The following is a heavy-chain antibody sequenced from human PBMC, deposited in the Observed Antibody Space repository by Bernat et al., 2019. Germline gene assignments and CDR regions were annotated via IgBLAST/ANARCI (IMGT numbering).Heavy chain of an antibody. Sequence: EVQLLESGGGLVQPGGSLRLSCAASGFTFSSYAMTWVRQAPGKGLEWVSSINSNGGSTYYADSVKGRFTISRDNSKNTLYVQMNSLRAEDTAIYYCAKGSGNMITFGGPIVIPYSYYDVMDVWGQGTTVTVSS. CDR1: GFTFSSYA. J-gene: IGHJ6*02. CDR2: INSNGGST. V-gene: IGHV3-23*01. D-gene: IGHD3-16*02. CDR3: AKGSGNMITFGGPIVIPYSYYDVMDV.